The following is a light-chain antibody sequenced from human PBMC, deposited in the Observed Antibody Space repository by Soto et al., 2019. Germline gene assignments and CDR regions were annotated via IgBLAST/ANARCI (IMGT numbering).Light chain of an antibody. CDR1: QGIRSA. CDR2: AAS. J-gene: IGKJ5*01. Sequence: AIQVTQSPSSLSASVGDSVTITCRTSQGIRSALAWYQQKPGKAPKLLIYAASTLQSGVPSRFSGSGSGRDFTLTISSLQPEDFATYYCQQHNSYPITFGQGTRLEIK. CDR3: QQHNSYPIT. V-gene: IGKV1-13*02.